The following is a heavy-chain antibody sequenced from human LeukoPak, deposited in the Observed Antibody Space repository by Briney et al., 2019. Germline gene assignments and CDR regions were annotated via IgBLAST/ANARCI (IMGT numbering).Heavy chain of an antibody. J-gene: IGHJ4*02. Sequence: PGGSLRLSCEASGFTFGSHAMYWVRQAPGKGLEWVAGIFGSGGSPHYADPVKGRFTISRDNSRNMVYLQINSLRAEDTAVYYCGKTTVGYSSGQKPAWPVDYWGQGTLVTVSS. V-gene: IGHV3-23*01. CDR2: IFGSGGSP. D-gene: IGHD5-18*01. CDR1: GFTFGSHA. CDR3: GKTTVGYSSGQKPAWPVDY.